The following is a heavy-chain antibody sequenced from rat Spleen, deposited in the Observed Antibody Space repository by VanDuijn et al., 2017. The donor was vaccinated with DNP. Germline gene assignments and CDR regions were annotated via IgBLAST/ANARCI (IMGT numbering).Heavy chain of an antibody. V-gene: IGHV5-22*01. J-gene: IGHJ1*01. CDR1: GFTFSDYN. CDR3: ARGSGTYYWYFDF. Sequence: EVQLVESGGGLVQPGRSMKLSCAASGFTFSDYNMAWVLQAPTKGLEWVASISFNGGSTYYRDSVKGRFTISRDNTENTVYLQMNSLRSEDTATYYCARGSGTYYWYFDFWGPGTMVTVSS. D-gene: IGHD5-1*01. CDR2: ISFNGGST.